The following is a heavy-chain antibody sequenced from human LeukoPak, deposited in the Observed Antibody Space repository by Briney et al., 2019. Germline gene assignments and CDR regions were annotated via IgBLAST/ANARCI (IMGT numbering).Heavy chain of an antibody. CDR1: GFTFSSYG. CDR3: AGSRGRPNDAFDI. V-gene: IGHV3-33*01. CDR2: IWYDGSNK. J-gene: IGHJ3*02. D-gene: IGHD3-10*01. Sequence: PGRSLRLSCAASGFTFSSYGMHWVRQAPGKGLEWVAVIWYDGSNKYYADSVKGRFTISRDNSKNTLYLQMNSLRAEDTAVYYCAGSRGRPNDAFDIWGQGTMVTVSS.